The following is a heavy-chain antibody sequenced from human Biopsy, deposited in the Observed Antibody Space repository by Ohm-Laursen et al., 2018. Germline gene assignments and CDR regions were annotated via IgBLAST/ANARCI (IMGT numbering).Heavy chain of an antibody. CDR3: ARVFCTSTTCYGLLDN. V-gene: IGHV1-18*01. D-gene: IGHD2/OR15-2a*01. Sequence: ASVNVSCKPSGYTFTSYDISWVRQAPGQGLEWMGWISPYNDKTSYPPKLQDRVTMTADTSTNTAHMELRSLRSDDTAVYYCARVFCTSTTCYGLLDNWGQGAVVTASS. J-gene: IGHJ4*02. CDR2: ISPYNDKT. CDR1: GYTFTSYD.